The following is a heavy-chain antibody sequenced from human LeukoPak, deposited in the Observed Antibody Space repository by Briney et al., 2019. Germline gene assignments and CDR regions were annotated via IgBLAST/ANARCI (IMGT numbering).Heavy chain of an antibody. D-gene: IGHD3-3*01. Sequence: GGALRLSCAASGFTLSRFALRLGRPGPGKGVGGGAVISYDGSNKYYADSVKGRFTISRDNSKNTLYLQMNSLRAEDTAVYYCARDALRFLEWLSLDYWGQGTLVTVPS. V-gene: IGHV3-30-3*01. CDR3: ARDALRFLEWLSLDY. CDR1: GFTLSRFA. CDR2: ISYDGSNK. J-gene: IGHJ4*02.